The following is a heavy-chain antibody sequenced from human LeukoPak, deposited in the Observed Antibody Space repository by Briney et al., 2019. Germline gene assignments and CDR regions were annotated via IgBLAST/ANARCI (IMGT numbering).Heavy chain of an antibody. CDR2: IYYSGST. J-gene: IGHJ5*02. CDR3: ARGKGAPITIFGVVINWFDP. D-gene: IGHD3-3*01. CDR1: GGSISSYY. V-gene: IGHV4-59*01. Sequence: SETLSLTCTVSGGSISSYYWSWIRQPPGKGLEWIGYIYYSGSTNYNPSLKSRVTISVDTSKNQFSLKLSSVTAADTAVYYCARGKGAPITIFGVVINWFDPWGQGTLVTVSS.